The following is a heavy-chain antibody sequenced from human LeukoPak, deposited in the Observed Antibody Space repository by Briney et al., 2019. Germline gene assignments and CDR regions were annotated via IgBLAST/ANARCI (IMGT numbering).Heavy chain of an antibody. CDR3: ARDDIIVGATTLDF. Sequence: GKSLRLSCEASGFIFSTYAMHLVRQAPGKGLEWLAVISSDGSNKYQVDSVKGRFTISRDNSKNTLYLEMDSVRLGDTAVYYCARDDIIVGATTLDFWGQGTLVTVSS. J-gene: IGHJ4*02. V-gene: IGHV3-30*04. D-gene: IGHD1-26*01. CDR2: ISSDGSNK. CDR1: GFIFSTYA.